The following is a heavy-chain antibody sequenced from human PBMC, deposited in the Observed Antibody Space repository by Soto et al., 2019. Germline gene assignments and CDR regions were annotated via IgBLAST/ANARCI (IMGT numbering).Heavy chain of an antibody. V-gene: IGHV3-13*01. CDR3: ARDSPELGMDV. CDR1: GFTFISYD. Sequence: GGSLSLSCAASGFTFISYDMHWVRQATGKGLEWVSAIGTAGDTYYPGSVKGRFTISRENAKNSLYLQMNSLRAGDTAVYYCARDSPELGMDVWGQGTTVTVSS. J-gene: IGHJ6*02. CDR2: IGTAGDT.